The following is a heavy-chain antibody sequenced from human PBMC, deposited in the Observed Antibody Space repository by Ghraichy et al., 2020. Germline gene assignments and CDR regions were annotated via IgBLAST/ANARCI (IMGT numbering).Heavy chain of an antibody. J-gene: IGHJ4*02. Sequence: GESLNISCAASGFSFSLYNMNWVRQAPGKGLEWVSYISSGSSTIYYADSVKGRFTISRDNAKNSLYLQMNSLRGEDTAVYYCARNLGSSGWSNFDFWGQGALVTVSS. CDR2: ISSGSSTI. CDR1: GFSFSLYN. V-gene: IGHV3-48*04. D-gene: IGHD6-19*01. CDR3: ARNLGSSGWSNFDF.